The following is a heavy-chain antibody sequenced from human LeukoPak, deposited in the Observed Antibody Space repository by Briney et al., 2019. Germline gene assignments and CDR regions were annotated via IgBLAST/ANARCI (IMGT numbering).Heavy chain of an antibody. CDR3: ARHRFASPLDS. CDR2: IFYTGDS. J-gene: IGHJ4*02. V-gene: IGHV4-59*08. Sequence: SQTLSLTCTVSGVSSSSSYWSWIRQPPGKGLEWIGYIFYTGDSNHNPSFKSRVSISLDTSKDQISLKLSSVTAADTAVYYCARHRFASPLDSWGQGTLVTVSS. D-gene: IGHD2-21*01. CDR1: GVSSSSSY.